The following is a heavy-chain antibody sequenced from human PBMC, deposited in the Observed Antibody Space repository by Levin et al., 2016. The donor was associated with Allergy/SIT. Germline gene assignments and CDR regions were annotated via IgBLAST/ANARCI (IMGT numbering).Heavy chain of an antibody. CDR1: GFTFSYSW. V-gene: IGHV3-74*01. CDR3: ARGANFALDV. CDR2: IAPDETDT. Sequence: GESLKISCAASGFTFSYSWFHWVRQAPGEGLVWVSRIAPDETDTRYADSVKGRFTISRDNAKNTVYLQVNSLRVEDTALYYCARGANFALDVWGQGTPVTVSS. D-gene: IGHD4/OR15-4a*01. J-gene: IGHJ6*02.